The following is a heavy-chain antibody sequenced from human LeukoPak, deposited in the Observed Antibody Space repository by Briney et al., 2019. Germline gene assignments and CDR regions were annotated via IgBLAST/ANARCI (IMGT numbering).Heavy chain of an antibody. V-gene: IGHV1-46*02. CDR3: AGSVANSWCLDL. CDR2: INPSGGST. CDR1: GYTFHSYG. J-gene: IGHJ2*01. Sequence: GASVKVSCKASGYTFHSYGISWVRQVPGQGLEWMGIINPSGGSTSYAQKFQGRVTMTRDTSTSTVYMELSSLRSEDTAVYYCAGSVANSWCLDLWGRGTLVTVSS. D-gene: IGHD5-12*01.